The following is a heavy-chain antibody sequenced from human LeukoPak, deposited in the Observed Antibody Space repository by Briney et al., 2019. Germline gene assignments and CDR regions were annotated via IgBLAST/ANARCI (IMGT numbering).Heavy chain of an antibody. CDR2: VNLQGGT. J-gene: IGHJ4*02. V-gene: IGHV4-4*02. CDR3: AREGGSYRPLDY. D-gene: IGHD3-16*02. CDR1: GGSITQTNY. Sequence: SSETLSLTCVVSGGSITQTNYWTCVRQPPGKVLEWIGEVNLQGGTNYNPSLLRRVAISVDTSANHVSLQTTSLTAADTAVYYCAREGGSYRPLDYSGQGTLVTVSS.